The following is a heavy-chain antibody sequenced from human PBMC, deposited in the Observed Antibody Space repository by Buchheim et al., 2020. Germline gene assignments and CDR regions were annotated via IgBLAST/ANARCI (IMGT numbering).Heavy chain of an antibody. Sequence: QVQLVQSGPEVKKPGASVKVSCKASGYTFTTFGITWVRQAPGQGLEWLGWVSANNGRTDYAQKAQGRVTMTTDTSTSTAHLELRSLSSDDTAVYYCARGSVTVDYWGQGTL. V-gene: IGHV1-18*01. CDR3: ARGSVTVDY. CDR1: GYTFTTFG. CDR2: VSANNGRT. J-gene: IGHJ4*02. D-gene: IGHD4-11*01.